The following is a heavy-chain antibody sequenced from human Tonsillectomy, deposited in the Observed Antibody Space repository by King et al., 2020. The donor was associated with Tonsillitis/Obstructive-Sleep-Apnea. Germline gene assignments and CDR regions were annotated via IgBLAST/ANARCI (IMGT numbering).Heavy chain of an antibody. CDR1: GYIFSDYY. Sequence: VQLVESGAEVKKPGASVKVSCRASGYIFSDYYMHWVRQAPGQGLEWMGRINPHSGGTNYAQKLQGRVTMTRDTSISTAYMELSRLTADDTAVYYCARGPTMTPHFDYWGQGTLVTVSS. J-gene: IGHJ4*02. CDR2: INPHSGGT. CDR3: ARGPTMTPHFDY. V-gene: IGHV1-2*06. D-gene: IGHD5-24*01.